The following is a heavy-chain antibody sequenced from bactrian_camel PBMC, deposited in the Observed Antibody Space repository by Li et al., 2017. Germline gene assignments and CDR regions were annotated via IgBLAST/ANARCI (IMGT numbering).Heavy chain of an antibody. CDR3: ASANYGDSSLNY. CDR1: GFTFSIYA. CDR2: INSGGGST. D-gene: IGHD6*01. V-gene: IGHV3S40*01. J-gene: IGHJ4*01. Sequence: VQLVESGGGLVQPGGSLRLSCAASGFTFSIYAIAWVRQAPGKGLEWVSAINSGGGSTFYAGSVKGRFTISRDNAKNTVYLQLNSLKTEDMAMYYCASANYGDSSLNYWGRGTQVTVS.